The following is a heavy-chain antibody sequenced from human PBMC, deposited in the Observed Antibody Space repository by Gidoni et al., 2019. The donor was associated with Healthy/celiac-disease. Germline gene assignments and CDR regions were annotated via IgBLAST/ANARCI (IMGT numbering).Heavy chain of an antibody. J-gene: IGHJ6*02. CDR2: IRYDGSNK. CDR1: GFPFRSYG. Sequence: VQLVASGCGVVQPGGSLSLSCAASGFPFRSYGMHWVRQAPGQGLEWVAFIRYDGSNKYYADSVKGRFTISRDNSKNTLYLQMNSLRAEDTAVYYCAKDSYCSSTSCPLGDYYYGMDVWGQGTTVNVSS. D-gene: IGHD2-2*01. CDR3: AKDSYCSSTSCPLGDYYYGMDV. V-gene: IGHV3-30*02.